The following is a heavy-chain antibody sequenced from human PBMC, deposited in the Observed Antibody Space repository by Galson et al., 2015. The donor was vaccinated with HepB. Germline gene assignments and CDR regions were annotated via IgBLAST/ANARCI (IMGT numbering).Heavy chain of an antibody. CDR2: ISWNSGSI. Sequence: SLRLSCAASEFMFDDYAMHWVRQVPGKGLEWVSGISWNSGSIGYADSVKGRFIISRDNAKNFLYLLMNSLSVEDTALYYCARGRDFRGYHDISGYYTSNYFDSWGQGTQVTVTS. CDR1: EFMFDDYA. D-gene: IGHD3-22*01. J-gene: IGHJ4*02. V-gene: IGHV3-9*01. CDR3: ARGRDFRGYHDISGYYTSNYFDS.